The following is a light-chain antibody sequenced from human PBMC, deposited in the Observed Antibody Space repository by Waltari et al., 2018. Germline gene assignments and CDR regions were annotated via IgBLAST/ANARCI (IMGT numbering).Light chain of an antibody. CDR1: SSDAGGYNY. V-gene: IGLV2-14*01. J-gene: IGLJ2*01. Sequence: QSALTQPASVSGSPGQSITISCTGTSSDAGGYNYVSWYQQHPGKAPNLMISEVSKRPSGVSNRFSGSKSGNTASLTISGLQAEDEADYYCSSYTSSSTYVVFGGGTKLTVL. CDR3: SSYTSSSTYVV. CDR2: EVS.